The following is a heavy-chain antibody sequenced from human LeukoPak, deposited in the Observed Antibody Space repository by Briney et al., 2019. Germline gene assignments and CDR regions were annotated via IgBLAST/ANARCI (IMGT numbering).Heavy chain of an antibody. CDR3: TRDRRAAGSIFDY. Sequence: SETLSLTCSVSGDSISSYYWSWIRKPPGKGLEWIGNIYYSGSPNYNPSLKSRVTISLDTSENQFSLRLSSVTAADTAVYYCTRDRRAAGSIFDYWGQGTLVTVSP. J-gene: IGHJ4*02. D-gene: IGHD6-13*01. V-gene: IGHV4-59*01. CDR2: IYYSGSP. CDR1: GDSISSYY.